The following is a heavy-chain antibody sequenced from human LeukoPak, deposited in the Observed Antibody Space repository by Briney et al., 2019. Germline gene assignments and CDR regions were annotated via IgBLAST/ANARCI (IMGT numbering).Heavy chain of an antibody. CDR3: ARAPIVVVPAAIPSYYGMDV. Sequence: GGSLRLSCAASGFTFSSYSMNWVRQAPGKGLEWVSSISSSSSYIYYADSVKGRFTISGDNAKNSLYLQMNSLRAEDTAVYYCARAPIVVVPAAIPSYYGMDVWGKGTTVTVSS. D-gene: IGHD2-2*01. J-gene: IGHJ6*04. CDR2: ISSSSSYI. CDR1: GFTFSSYS. V-gene: IGHV3-21*01.